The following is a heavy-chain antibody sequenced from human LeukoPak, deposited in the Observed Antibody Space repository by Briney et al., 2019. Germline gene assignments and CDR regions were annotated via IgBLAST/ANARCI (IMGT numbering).Heavy chain of an antibody. D-gene: IGHD6-19*01. CDR2: INPNSGGT. Sequence: ASVKVSCKASGYTFTGYYMHWVRQAPGQGLEWMGWINPNSGGTNYAQKFRGRVTMTRDTSISTAYMELSRLRSDDTAVYYCARAEPKVAAFDYWGQGTLVTVSS. CDR1: GYTFTGYY. V-gene: IGHV1-2*02. CDR3: ARAEPKVAAFDY. J-gene: IGHJ4*02.